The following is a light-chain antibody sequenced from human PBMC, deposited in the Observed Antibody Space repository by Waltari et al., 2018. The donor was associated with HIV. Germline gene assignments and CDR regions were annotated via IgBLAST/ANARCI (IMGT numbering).Light chain of an antibody. CDR3: QSYDATRDSRV. Sequence: QFGLTQPPSVSGAPGQNVTITCTGSVSAIGANVDVHWYLRSPGAAPRHLIYGVSIRPSGSPDRFSGSKSDFQAFLTIARLQLEDEAEYFCQSYDATRDSRVFGGGTRVTV. CDR2: GVS. CDR1: VSAIGANVD. J-gene: IGLJ6*01. V-gene: IGLV1-40*01.